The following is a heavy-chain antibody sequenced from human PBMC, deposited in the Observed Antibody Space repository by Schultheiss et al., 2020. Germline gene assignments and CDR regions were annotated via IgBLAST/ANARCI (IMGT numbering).Heavy chain of an antibody. Sequence: SETLSLTCAVYGGSFSGYYWSWIRQPPGKGLEWIGEINHSGSTNYNPSLKSRVTISVDTSKNQFSLKLSSVTAADTAVYYCARSYSSGWYADWGQGTLVTVSS. CDR3: ARSYSSGWYAD. D-gene: IGHD6-19*01. CDR2: INHSGST. CDR1: GGSFSGYY. V-gene: IGHV4-34*01. J-gene: IGHJ4*02.